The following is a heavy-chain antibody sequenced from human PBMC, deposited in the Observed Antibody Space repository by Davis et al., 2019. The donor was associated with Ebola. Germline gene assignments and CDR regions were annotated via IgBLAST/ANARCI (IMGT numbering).Heavy chain of an antibody. D-gene: IGHD4-17*01. CDR1: GFTFSSYS. Sequence: PGGSLRLSCAASGFTFSSYSMNWVRQAPGKGLEWVSYISSSSSTIYYADSVKGRFTISRDNAKNSLYLQMNSLRDEDTAVYYCARVRGLPTVTTKRNDAFDIWGQGTMVTVSS. J-gene: IGHJ3*02. V-gene: IGHV3-48*02. CDR3: ARVRGLPTVTTKRNDAFDI. CDR2: ISSSSSTI.